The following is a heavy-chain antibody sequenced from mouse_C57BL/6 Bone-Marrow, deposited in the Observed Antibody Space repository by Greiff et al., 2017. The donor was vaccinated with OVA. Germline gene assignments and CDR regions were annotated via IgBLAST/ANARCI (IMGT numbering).Heavy chain of an antibody. Sequence: QVQLQQSGAELVKPGASVKLSCKASGYTFTSYWMHWVKQRPGQGLEWIGMIHPNSGSTNYNEKFKSKATLTVDKSSSTAYMQLSSLTSEDSAVYYCARRYSKAWFAYWGQGTLVTVSA. CDR3: ARRYSKAWFAY. D-gene: IGHD2-5*01. CDR2: IHPNSGST. J-gene: IGHJ3*01. CDR1: GYTFTSYW. V-gene: IGHV1-64*01.